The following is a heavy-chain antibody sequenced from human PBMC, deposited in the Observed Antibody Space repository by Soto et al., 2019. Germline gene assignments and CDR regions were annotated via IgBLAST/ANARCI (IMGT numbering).Heavy chain of an antibody. J-gene: IGHJ5*02. CDR1: GGSISSYY. CDR2: IYYSGST. V-gene: IGHV4-59*01. CDR3: ARDQRASGSPRFDP. D-gene: IGHD3-10*01. Sequence: SETLSLTCTVSGGSISSYYWSWIRQHPGKGLEWIGYIYYSGSTYYNPSLKSRVTISVDASKNQFSLKLTSVTAADTAVYYCARDQRASGSPRFDPWGQGTLVTVSS.